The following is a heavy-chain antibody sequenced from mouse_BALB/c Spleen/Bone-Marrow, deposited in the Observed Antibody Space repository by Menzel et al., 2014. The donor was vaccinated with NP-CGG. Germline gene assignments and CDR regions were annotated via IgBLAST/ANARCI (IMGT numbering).Heavy chain of an antibody. V-gene: IGHV1-18*01. J-gene: IGHJ2*01. CDR2: INPYNGGT. CDR3: ARGHYYGNYFDY. D-gene: IGHD1-2*01. Sequence: EVKLQESGPELVKPGASMKISCKASGYSFXGYTMNWVRQSHGKNLEWIGLINPYNGGTSYNQKFKGKATLTVDKSSSTAYMELLSLTSEDSAVYYCARGHYYGNYFDYRGQGTTLTVSS. CDR1: GYSFXGYT.